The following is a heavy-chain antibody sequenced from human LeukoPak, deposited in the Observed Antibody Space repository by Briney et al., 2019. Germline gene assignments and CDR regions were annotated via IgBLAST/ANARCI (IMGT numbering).Heavy chain of an antibody. V-gene: IGHV4-59*01. CDR1: GGSISSYY. CDR3: ARTTLALHAFDI. D-gene: IGHD2-15*01. CDR2: IYYSGST. J-gene: IGHJ3*02. Sequence: SETLSLTCTVSGGSISSYYWSWIRQPPGKGLEWIGYIYYSGSTYYNPSLKSRVTISVDTSKNQFSLKLSSVTAADTAVYYCARTTLALHAFDIWGQGTMVTVSS.